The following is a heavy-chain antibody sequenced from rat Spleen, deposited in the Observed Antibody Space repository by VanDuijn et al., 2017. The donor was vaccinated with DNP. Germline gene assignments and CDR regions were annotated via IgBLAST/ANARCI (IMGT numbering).Heavy chain of an antibody. CDR1: GFSLTTYN. V-gene: IGHV2-41*01. J-gene: IGHJ4*01. CDR2: IWKNGAT. Sequence: QVQLKESGPGLVQPSQTLSLTCTVAGFSLTTYNVHWVRQPPGKGLEWMGVIWKNGATRYNSALKSQLNFSKSTSKSQVFLTLNSLQTEDTATYYCARDLIIRDTTSAMDVWGQGTSVTVSS. CDR3: ARDLIIRDTTSAMDV. D-gene: IGHD4-3*01.